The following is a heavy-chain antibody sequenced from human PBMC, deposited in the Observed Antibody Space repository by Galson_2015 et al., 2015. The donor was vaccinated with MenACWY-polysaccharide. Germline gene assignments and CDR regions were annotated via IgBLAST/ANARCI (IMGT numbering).Heavy chain of an antibody. V-gene: IGHV6-1*01. D-gene: IGHD3-3*02. CDR1: GDSVSRKSAT. Sequence: CAISGDSVSRKSATWNWIRQSPSRGLEWLGRTYYRSQWYNDFAVSVKSRITTNPDTSKNQFSLQLNSVTPEDTAVYYCARDPSAFSAPSAFDIWGQGTVVTVSS. CDR3: ARDPSAFSAPSAFDI. CDR2: TYYRSQWYN. J-gene: IGHJ3*02.